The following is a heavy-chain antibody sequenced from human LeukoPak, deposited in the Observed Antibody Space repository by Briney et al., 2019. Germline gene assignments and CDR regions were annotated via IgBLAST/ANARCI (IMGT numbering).Heavy chain of an antibody. Sequence: GGSLRLSCAASGFTFSSYAMSWVRQAPGKGLEWVSAISGSGGSTYYADSVKGRFTISRDNSKNTLYLQMNSLRAEDTAVYYCAKAGRRDIVVVPAAMGYYYGMDVWGQGTTVTVSS. CDR3: AKAGRRDIVVVPAAMGYYYGMDV. D-gene: IGHD2-2*01. CDR2: ISGSGGST. CDR1: GFTFSSYA. J-gene: IGHJ6*02. V-gene: IGHV3-23*01.